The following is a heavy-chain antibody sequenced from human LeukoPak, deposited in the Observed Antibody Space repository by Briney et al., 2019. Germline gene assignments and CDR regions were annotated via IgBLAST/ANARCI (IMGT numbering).Heavy chain of an antibody. Sequence: GGSLRLSCAASGFTFSSYAMSWVRQAPGKGLEWVSGINWNGGSTGYADSVKGRFTISRDNAKNSLYLQMNSLRAEDTALYHCARGRGNGDYVGAFDIWGQGTMVTVSS. J-gene: IGHJ3*02. D-gene: IGHD4-17*01. CDR3: ARGRGNGDYVGAFDI. CDR1: GFTFSSYA. V-gene: IGHV3-20*01. CDR2: INWNGGST.